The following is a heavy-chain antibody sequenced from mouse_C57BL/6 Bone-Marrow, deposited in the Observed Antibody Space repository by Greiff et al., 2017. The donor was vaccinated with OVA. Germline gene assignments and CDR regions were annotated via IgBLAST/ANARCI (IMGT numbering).Heavy chain of an antibody. CDR2: IYPGSGST. CDR1: GYTFTSYW. CDR3: SRGGDCALRYWLAY. J-gene: IGHJ3*01. Sequence: QVQLQQPGAELVKPGASVKMSCKASGYTFTSYWITWVKQRPGQGLEWIGDIYPGSGSTNYNEKFKSKATLTVDTSSSTAYMPLSSLTSEDSAVYYWSRGGDCALRYWLAYGGQGKVVTVSA. D-gene: IGHD1-1*01. V-gene: IGHV1-55*01.